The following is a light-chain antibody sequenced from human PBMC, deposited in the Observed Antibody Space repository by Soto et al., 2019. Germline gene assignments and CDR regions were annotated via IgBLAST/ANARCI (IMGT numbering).Light chain of an antibody. Sequence: EIVLTQSPGTLSLSPGERATLSCRASQSVSSSYLAWYQQKPCQAPRLLIYGASSRATGIPDRFSGSGSGPEFSLAINGLEPEDFAVYFCQQYGSSPPWTFGQGTKVEIK. J-gene: IGKJ1*01. CDR2: GAS. CDR1: QSVSSSY. V-gene: IGKV3-20*01. CDR3: QQYGSSPPWT.